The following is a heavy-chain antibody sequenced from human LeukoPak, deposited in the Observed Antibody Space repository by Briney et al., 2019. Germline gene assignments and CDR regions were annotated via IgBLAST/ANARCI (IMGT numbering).Heavy chain of an antibody. CDR1: GGSFSGYY. D-gene: IGHD2-2*02. J-gene: IGHJ5*02. V-gene: IGHV4-34*01. CDR3: ARGIVVVPAAIRSGRWFDP. Sequence: SETLSLTCAVYGGSFSGYYWSWIRQPPGKGLEWIGEINHSGSTNYNPSLKSRVTISVDTSKNQFSLKLSSVTAADTAVYYCARGIVVVPAAIRSGRWFDPWGQGTLVTVSS. CDR2: INHSGST.